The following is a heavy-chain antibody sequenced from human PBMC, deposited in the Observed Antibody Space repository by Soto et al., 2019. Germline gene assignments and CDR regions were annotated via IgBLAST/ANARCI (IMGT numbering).Heavy chain of an antibody. D-gene: IGHD3-9*01. CDR2: INPDGSST. Sequence: EVQLVESGGGLVQPGGSLRLSCAASGFTFRNYWMHWVRQPQGKGLLWVSRINPDGSSTNYAGSVEGRFTVSRDNAKKTLDLQMNSLTDGDTAEYYCVMGTSDWYGIDFLVQGTLVTVAS. V-gene: IGHV3-74*01. CDR3: VMGTSDWYGIDF. CDR1: GFTFRNYW. J-gene: IGHJ4*02.